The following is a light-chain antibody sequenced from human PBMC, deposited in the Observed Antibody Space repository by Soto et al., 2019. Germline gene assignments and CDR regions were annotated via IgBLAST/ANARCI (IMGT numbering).Light chain of an antibody. CDR1: QSVSSS. V-gene: IGKV3-15*01. Sequence: ETVMTQSPVTLAVSPGERATLSCRASQSVSSSLAWYQQKPGQAPRLLIYGASTRATGIPARFIGSGSGTDFTLTISSLQSEDFAVYYCQQYNNWPPWAFGQGTRWIS. J-gene: IGKJ1*01. CDR3: QQYNNWPPWA. CDR2: GAS.